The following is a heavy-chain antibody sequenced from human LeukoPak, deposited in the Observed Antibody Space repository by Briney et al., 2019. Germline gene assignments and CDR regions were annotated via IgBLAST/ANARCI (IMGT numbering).Heavy chain of an antibody. V-gene: IGHV5-51*01. CDR2: IYPGDFHT. D-gene: IGHD2-21*01. Sequence: GESLKISCKTSGYSFTSHWIGWVRQLPGKGLEGMANIYPGDFHTRYSPSFRGQVTISGDRSFTTVYLNWNTLKASDTAVYYCARLDRADCGGSRCSRGSGAFYIWGQGTMVTVSS. CDR3: ARLDRADCGGSRCSRGSGAFYI. CDR1: GYSFTSHW. J-gene: IGHJ3*02.